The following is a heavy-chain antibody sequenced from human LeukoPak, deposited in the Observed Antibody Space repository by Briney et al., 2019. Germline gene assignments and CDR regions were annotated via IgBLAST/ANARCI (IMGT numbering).Heavy chain of an antibody. Sequence: ASVKVSCKASGYTFTSYGISWVRQAPGQGLEWMGWISAYNGNTNYVQKLQGRVTMTTDTSTSTAYMELRSLRSDDTAVYYCARKYYDILTGYSAYYYYYYMDVWGKGTTVTVSS. CDR1: GYTFTSYG. J-gene: IGHJ6*03. D-gene: IGHD3-9*01. CDR2: ISAYNGNT. V-gene: IGHV1-18*01. CDR3: ARKYYDILTGYSAYYYYYYMDV.